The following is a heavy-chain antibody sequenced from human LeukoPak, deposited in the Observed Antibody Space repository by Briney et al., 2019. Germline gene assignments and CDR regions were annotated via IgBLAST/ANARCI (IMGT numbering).Heavy chain of an antibody. Sequence: SETLSLTCTVSGGSISSYYWSWIRQHPGKGLEWIGYIYYSGSTYYIPSLKSRVTISEDTSKNQFSLKLSSVTAADTAVYYCARESTYGSGSSFDYWGQGTLVTVSS. CDR3: ARESTYGSGSSFDY. J-gene: IGHJ4*02. CDR2: IYYSGST. CDR1: GGSISSYY. V-gene: IGHV4-59*06. D-gene: IGHD3-10*01.